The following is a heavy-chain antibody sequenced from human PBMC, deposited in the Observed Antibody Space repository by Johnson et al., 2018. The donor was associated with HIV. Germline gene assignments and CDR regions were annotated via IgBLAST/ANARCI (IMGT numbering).Heavy chain of an antibody. J-gene: IGHJ3*02. CDR2: IKQDGSEK. CDR1: GFTFSSYW. V-gene: IGHV3-7*05. Sequence: EVQLVESGGGLVQPGGSLRLSCAASGFTFSSYWMSWVRQAPGKGLEWVANIKQDGSEKYYVESVKGRFNISRDNAKNSLYLQMNSRRAEDTAVYYCARAASDAFDIWGQGTMVTVSS. CDR3: ARAASDAFDI.